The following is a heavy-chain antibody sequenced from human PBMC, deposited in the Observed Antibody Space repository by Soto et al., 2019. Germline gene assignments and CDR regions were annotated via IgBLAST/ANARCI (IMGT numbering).Heavy chain of an antibody. D-gene: IGHD3-22*01. CDR3: ARAFKYYYDSSGYAPLFDY. Sequence: LRLSCAASGFTFSSYGMHWVRQAPGKGLEWVAVIWYDGSNKYYADSVKGRFTISRDNSKNTLYLQMNSLRAEDTAVYYCARAFKYYYDSSGYAPLFDYWGQGTLVTVSS. CDR2: IWYDGSNK. V-gene: IGHV3-33*01. CDR1: GFTFSSYG. J-gene: IGHJ4*02.